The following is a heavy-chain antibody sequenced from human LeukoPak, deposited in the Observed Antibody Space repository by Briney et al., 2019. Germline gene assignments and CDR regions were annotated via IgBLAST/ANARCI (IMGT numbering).Heavy chain of an antibody. CDR3: ARAISGPQFDY. V-gene: IGHV4-38-2*02. D-gene: IGHD2-15*01. CDR1: GYSISSGYY. CDR2: IPHSGST. Sequence: TSETLSLTCSVAGYSISSGYYWGWIRQPPGKGLEWIGSIPHSGSTYYNPSLKSRVTISVDTSKNHFSLKLSSVTAADTAVYYCARAISGPQFDYWGQGTLVTVSS. J-gene: IGHJ4*02.